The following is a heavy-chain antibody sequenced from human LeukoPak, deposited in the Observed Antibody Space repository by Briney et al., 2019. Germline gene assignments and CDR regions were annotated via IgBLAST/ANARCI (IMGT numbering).Heavy chain of an antibody. V-gene: IGHV1-2*02. CDR2: INPKSGAS. D-gene: IGHD4-17*01. CDR1: GYKFSDYY. CDR3: ARGTVTTSFVLSGWLDP. J-gene: IGHJ5*02. Sequence: GAAVKVSCKASGYKFSDYYIHWVRQAPGQGLEWMGWINPKSGASSSAQSFQGRVTMTRDTSLNPLYMELSTLKSDDTAVYFCARGTVTTSFVLSGWLDPWGPGALVTVSS.